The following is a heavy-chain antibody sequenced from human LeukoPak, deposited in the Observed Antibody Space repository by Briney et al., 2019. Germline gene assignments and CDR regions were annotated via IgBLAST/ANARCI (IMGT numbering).Heavy chain of an antibody. CDR2: ISSSSSTI. D-gene: IGHD2-15*01. V-gene: IGHV3-48*04. Sequence: GGSLRLSCAASGFTFSSYSMNWVRQAPGKGLEWVSYISSSSSTIYYADSVKGRFTISRDNAKNSLYLQMNSLRAEDTAVYYCARETHCSGGSCYGWGAFDIWGQGTMVTVSS. CDR3: ARETHCSGGSCYGWGAFDI. CDR1: GFTFSSYS. J-gene: IGHJ3*02.